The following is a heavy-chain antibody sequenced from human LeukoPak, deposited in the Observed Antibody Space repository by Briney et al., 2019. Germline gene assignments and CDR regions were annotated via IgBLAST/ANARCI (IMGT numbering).Heavy chain of an antibody. CDR2: ISGSGGST. J-gene: IGHJ4*02. Sequence: GGSLRLSCAASGFTFSSYAMSWVRQAPGKGPEWVSAISGSGGSTYYADSVKGRFTISRDNSKNTLYLQMNSLGAEDTAVYYCAKAEYYYDSSGYSELLWGQGTLVTVSS. CDR3: AKAEYYYDSSGYSELL. CDR1: GFTFSSYA. V-gene: IGHV3-23*01. D-gene: IGHD3-22*01.